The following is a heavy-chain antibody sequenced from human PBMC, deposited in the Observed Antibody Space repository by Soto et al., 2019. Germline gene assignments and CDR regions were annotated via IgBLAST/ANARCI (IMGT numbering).Heavy chain of an antibody. D-gene: IGHD6-6*01. CDR3: AKRSSSSTFDY. J-gene: IGHJ4*02. CDR1: GFTFSSYA. CDR2: ISGSDDST. Sequence: GGSXRLSCAASGFTFSSYAMSWVRQAPGKGLEWVSVISGSDDSTYYADSVKGRFTISRDNSKNTLYLQMNSLRAEDTAVYYCAKRSSSSTFDYWGQGTLVTVSS. V-gene: IGHV3-23*01.